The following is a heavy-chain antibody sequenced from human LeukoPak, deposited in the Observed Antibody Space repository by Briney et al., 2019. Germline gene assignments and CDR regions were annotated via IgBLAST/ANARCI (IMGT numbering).Heavy chain of an antibody. Sequence: AGGSLRLSCAASGFTFSDYAMNWVRQAPGKGLEWVANIKQDGSEKYYVDSVKGRFTISRDNAKNSLYLQMNSLRAEDTAVYYCARVLGQWLVTAPDYWGQGTLVTVSS. V-gene: IGHV3-7*01. CDR3: ARVLGQWLVTAPDY. J-gene: IGHJ4*02. CDR2: IKQDGSEK. D-gene: IGHD6-19*01. CDR1: GFTFSDYA.